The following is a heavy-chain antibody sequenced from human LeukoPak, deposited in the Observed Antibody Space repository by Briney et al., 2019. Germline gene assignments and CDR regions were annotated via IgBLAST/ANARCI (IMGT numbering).Heavy chain of an antibody. CDR3: GQLLSNDDAFDI. Sequence: GGSLRLSCAASGFTFSSYAMSWVRQAPGKGLEWVSAISGSGGSTYYADSVKGRFTISRDNSTNTLYLQMNSLRAEDTAVYYCGQLLSNDDAFDIWGQGTMVTVSS. J-gene: IGHJ3*02. CDR1: GFTFSSYA. V-gene: IGHV3-23*01. D-gene: IGHD2-2*01. CDR2: ISGSGGST.